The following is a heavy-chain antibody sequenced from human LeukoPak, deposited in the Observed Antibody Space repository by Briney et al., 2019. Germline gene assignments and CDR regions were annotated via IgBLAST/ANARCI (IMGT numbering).Heavy chain of an antibody. V-gene: IGHV1-8*01. J-gene: IGHJ6*02. D-gene: IGHD6-6*01. CDR3: AKSIPRSRDGMDV. CDR1: GYTLPSYD. Sequence: ASVNVSCKASGYTLPSYDIHWLRQATGQGLDWMGWMNPNSGNTGYAHKLQGRVTMTRNTSISTAYMELSSLRSEDTAVYYCAKSIPRSRDGMDVWGQGTTVTVSS. CDR2: MNPNSGNT.